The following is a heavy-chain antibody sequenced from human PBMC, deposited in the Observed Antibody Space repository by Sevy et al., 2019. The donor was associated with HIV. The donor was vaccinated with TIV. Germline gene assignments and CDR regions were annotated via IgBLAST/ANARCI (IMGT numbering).Heavy chain of an antibody. CDR2: IITSSSYI. V-gene: IGHV3-21*01. D-gene: IGHD1-26*01. CDR3: ARDEVGGSYWEFDY. J-gene: IGHJ4*02. CDR1: GFTFSSYS. Sequence: GGSLRLSCAASGFTFSSYSLTWVRQVPGKGLEWVSSIITSSSYIYYADSVKGRFTISRDNAKNSLYLQMNSLRAEDTAVYYCARDEVGGSYWEFDYWGQGTLVTVSS.